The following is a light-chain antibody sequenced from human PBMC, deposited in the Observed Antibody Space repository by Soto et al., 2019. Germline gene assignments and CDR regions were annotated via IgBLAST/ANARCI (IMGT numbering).Light chain of an antibody. CDR3: SSYAGNNNFVV. CDR1: SSNIGSNY. V-gene: IGLV1-47*02. CDR2: YNN. Sequence: QPVLTQPPSASGTPGQRVTISCSGRSSNIGSNYVYWYQQLPGTAPKLLIYYNNQRPSGVPDRFSGSKSGTSASLAISGLRSEDEADYYCSSYAGNNNFVVFGGGTKVTVL. J-gene: IGLJ2*01.